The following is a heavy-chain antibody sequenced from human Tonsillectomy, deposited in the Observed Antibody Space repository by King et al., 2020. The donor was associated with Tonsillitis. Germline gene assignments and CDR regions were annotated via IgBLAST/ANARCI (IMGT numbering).Heavy chain of an antibody. V-gene: IGHV4-59*01. J-gene: IGHJ4*02. CDR3: ARVGRYGDYIDY. CDR1: GGSISSYY. D-gene: IGHD4-17*01. CDR2: IYYSGST. Sequence: QLQESGPGLVKPSETLSLTCTVSGGSISSYYWSWIRQPPGKGLEWIGYIYYSGSTNYNPSLKSRVTISVDTSKNRFSLKLSSVTAADTAVYYCARVGRYGDYIDYWGQGTLVTVSS.